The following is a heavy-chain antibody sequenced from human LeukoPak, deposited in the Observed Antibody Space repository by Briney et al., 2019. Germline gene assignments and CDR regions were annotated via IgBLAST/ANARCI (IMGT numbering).Heavy chain of an antibody. Sequence: SQTLSLTCTVSGGSISSGSYYWSWIRQPAGKGLEWIGRIYTSGSTNYNPSLKSRVTISVDTSKNQFSLKLSSVTAADTAAYYCARSWPDNDYSNRRAYYYYYMDVWGKGTTVTVSS. J-gene: IGHJ6*03. CDR3: ARSWPDNDYSNRRAYYYYYMDV. V-gene: IGHV4-61*02. CDR2: IYTSGST. CDR1: GGSISSGSYY. D-gene: IGHD4-11*01.